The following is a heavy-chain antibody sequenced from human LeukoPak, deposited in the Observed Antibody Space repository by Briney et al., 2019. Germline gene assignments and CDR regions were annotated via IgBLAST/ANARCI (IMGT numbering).Heavy chain of an antibody. Sequence: SETLSLTCAVYGGSFSGYYWSWIRQPPGKGLEWIGEINHSGSTNYNPSLKSRVTISADTSKNQFSLKLSSVTAADTAVYYCARGGYDILTGYKSHSIDYWGQGTLVTVSS. V-gene: IGHV4-34*01. D-gene: IGHD3-9*01. CDR1: GGSFSGYY. CDR3: ARGGYDILTGYKSHSIDY. J-gene: IGHJ4*02. CDR2: INHSGST.